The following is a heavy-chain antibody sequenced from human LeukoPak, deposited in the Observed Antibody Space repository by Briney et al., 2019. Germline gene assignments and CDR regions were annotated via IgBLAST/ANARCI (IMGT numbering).Heavy chain of an antibody. V-gene: IGHV3-9*01. CDR2: ISWDANTL. D-gene: IGHD6-6*01. CDR1: GFNFNDYA. CDR3: AKAQSSQGGFDY. J-gene: IGHJ4*02. Sequence: HTGGSLRLSCAASGFNFNDYAMHWVRQAPGKGLEWVSGISWDANTLGYADSVKGRFTISRDNAKKSLYLQMNSLRAEDTALYYCAKAQSSQGGFDYWGQGTLVTVSS.